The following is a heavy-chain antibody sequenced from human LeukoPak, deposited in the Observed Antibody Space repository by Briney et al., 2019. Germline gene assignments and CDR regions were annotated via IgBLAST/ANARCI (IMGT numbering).Heavy chain of an antibody. Sequence: GRSLRLSCAASGFTFRHYAMHWVRQAPGKGLEWVAVISFDGNHTFFADSVKGRFTISRDNSKDTLYLQMNRLSTEDTAVYYCARGRVSGGYLRWGQGSLVTVSS. CDR1: GFTFRHYA. V-gene: IGHV3-30*04. CDR3: ARGRVSGGYLR. D-gene: IGHD3-22*01. CDR2: ISFDGNHT. J-gene: IGHJ4*02.